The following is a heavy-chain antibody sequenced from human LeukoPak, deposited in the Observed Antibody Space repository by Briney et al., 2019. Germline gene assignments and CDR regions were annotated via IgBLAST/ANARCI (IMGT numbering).Heavy chain of an antibody. J-gene: IGHJ4*02. CDR2: ISAYNGNT. V-gene: IGHV1-18*01. Sequence: ASVKVSCKASGYTFTSYGISWVRQAPGQGLDWMGWISAYNGNTNYAQKLQGRVTMTTDTSTSTAYMELRSLRSDDTAVYYCARDLSMVRGVRPYYFDYWGQGTLVTVSS. D-gene: IGHD3-10*01. CDR3: ARDLSMVRGVRPYYFDY. CDR1: GYTFTSYG.